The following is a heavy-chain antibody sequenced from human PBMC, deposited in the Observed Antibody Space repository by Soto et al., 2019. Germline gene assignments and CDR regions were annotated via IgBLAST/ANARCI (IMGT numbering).Heavy chain of an antibody. D-gene: IGHD2-2*01. Sequence: EVQLVESGGGLAQPGGSVRLSCAASGFIFSSYEMNWVRQAPGKTLEWVSYISSSGDSSYYADSVKGRFTISRDNARKSLYLQMNSLRAEDTAVYYCARVYCSTTTCHVQAFDSWDQGTLVTVSS. CDR2: ISSSGDSS. CDR3: ARVYCSTTTCHVQAFDS. J-gene: IGHJ4*02. V-gene: IGHV3-48*03. CDR1: GFIFSSYE.